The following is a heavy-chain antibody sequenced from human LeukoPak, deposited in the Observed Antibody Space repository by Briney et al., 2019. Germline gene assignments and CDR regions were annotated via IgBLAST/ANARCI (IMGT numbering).Heavy chain of an antibody. D-gene: IGHD3-10*01. Sequence: SETLSLTCTVSGASISSYYWSWIRQPPGKGLGWIGYIYYIGSTNYNPSLKSRVTISVDTSKNQFSLKLSSVTAADTAVYYCARRYYYGSGFDPWGQGTLGTVSS. J-gene: IGHJ5*02. CDR3: ARRYYYGSGFDP. CDR1: GASISSYY. V-gene: IGHV4-59*01. CDR2: IYYIGST.